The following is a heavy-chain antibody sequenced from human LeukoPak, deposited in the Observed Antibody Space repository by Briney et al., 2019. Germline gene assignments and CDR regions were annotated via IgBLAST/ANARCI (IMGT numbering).Heavy chain of an antibody. CDR2: VYPGDSDT. CDR3: ARHRSGAWNQGMDV. V-gene: IGHV5-51*01. D-gene: IGHD1-1*01. Sequence: GESQKISCKGSGYTFTNYWVGWVRQMPGKGLEWMGIVYPGDSDTRYSPSMQGQITISADKSNTTAYLQWSSLKASDTAIYYCARHRSGAWNQGMDVWGRGTTLTVSS. J-gene: IGHJ6*02. CDR1: GYTFTNYW.